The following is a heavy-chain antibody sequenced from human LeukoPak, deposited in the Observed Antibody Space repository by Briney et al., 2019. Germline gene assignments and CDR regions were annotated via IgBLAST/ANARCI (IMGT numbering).Heavy chain of an antibody. V-gene: IGHV4-34*01. CDR2: INHSGST. CDR1: GGSFSGYY. Sequence: PSETLTLTCAVYGGSFSGYYWRWIRQPPGKGLECIGEINHSGSTNYNPSHKRRVTISVDTSKNQFSLKLSSGTAADTALYYCARHYDGGSDYWGQGTLVTVSS. D-gene: IGHD4-23*01. CDR3: ARHYDGGSDY. J-gene: IGHJ4*02.